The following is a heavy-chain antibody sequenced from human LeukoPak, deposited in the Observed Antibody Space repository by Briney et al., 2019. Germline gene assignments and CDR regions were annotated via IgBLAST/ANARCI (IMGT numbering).Heavy chain of an antibody. CDR3: ARGPSNYDFWSGYYANWFDP. J-gene: IGHJ5*02. V-gene: IGHV4-59*12. CDR1: GDSIRSSY. CDR2: VYHTGSS. Sequence: SETLSLTCSVSGDSIRSSYWSWIRQPPGKGLEWIGYVYHTGSSYYNPSLKSRVTISVDTSKNQFSLKLSSVTAADTAVYYCARGPSNYDFWSGYYANWFDPWGQGTLVTVSS. D-gene: IGHD3-3*01.